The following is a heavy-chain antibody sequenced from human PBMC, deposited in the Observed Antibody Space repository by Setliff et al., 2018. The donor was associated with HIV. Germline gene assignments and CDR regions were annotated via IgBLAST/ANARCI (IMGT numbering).Heavy chain of an antibody. D-gene: IGHD6-19*01. CDR2: MSYSGGA. CDR1: GDSFNNYY. J-gene: IGHJ5*02. CDR3: ARLPRIALSGTFGWFDP. V-gene: IGHV4-59*08. Sequence: SETLSLTCTVSGDSFNNYYCSWIRQLPGKGLEWIAYMSYSGGANYNHYLKSRGTISVDTSKGQFSLRLSSVTAADTAVYYCARLPRIALSGTFGWFDPWGQGTLVTVSS.